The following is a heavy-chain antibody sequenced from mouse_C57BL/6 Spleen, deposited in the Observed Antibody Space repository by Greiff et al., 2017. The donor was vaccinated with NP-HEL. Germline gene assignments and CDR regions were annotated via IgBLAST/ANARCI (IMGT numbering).Heavy chain of an antibody. D-gene: IGHD2-4*01. CDR3: ARVYDYDGTWFAY. CDR2: INPSTGGT. CDR1: GYSFTGYY. Sequence: VQLQQSGPELVKPGASVKISCKASGYSFTGYYMNWVKQSPEKSLEWIGEINPSTGGTTYNQKFKAKATLTVDKSSSTAYMQLKSLTSEDYAVYYCARVYDYDGTWFAYWGQGTLVTVSA. J-gene: IGHJ3*01. V-gene: IGHV1-42*01.